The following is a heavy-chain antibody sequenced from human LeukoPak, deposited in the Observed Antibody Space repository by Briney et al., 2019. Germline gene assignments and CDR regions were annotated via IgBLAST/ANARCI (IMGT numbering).Heavy chain of an antibody. CDR1: GGSFSGYY. J-gene: IGHJ4*02. CDR2: INHSGST. Sequence: SETLSLTCAVYGGSFSGYYWSWIRQPPGKGLEWIGEINHSGSTNYNPSLKSRVTISVDTSKNQFSLKLSSATAADTAVYYCARSWLGFDYWGQGTLVTVSS. D-gene: IGHD6-19*01. CDR3: ARSWLGFDY. V-gene: IGHV4-34*01.